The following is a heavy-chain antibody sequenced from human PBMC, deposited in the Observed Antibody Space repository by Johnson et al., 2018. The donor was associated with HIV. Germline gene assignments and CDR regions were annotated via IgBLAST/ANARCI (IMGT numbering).Heavy chain of an antibody. J-gene: IGHJ3*02. CDR1: GFTFSSYG. CDR2: ISYDGSNK. Sequence: QVQLVESGGGVVQPGRSLRLSCAASGFTFSSYGMHWVRQAPGKGLEWVAVISYDGSNKYYADSLKGRFTISRDNSKNTLYLQMNSLRPEDTAVYYCAREGALLLWFGASPFDIWGQGTMVTVSS. CDR3: AREGALLLWFGASPFDI. V-gene: IGHV3-30*03. D-gene: IGHD3-10*01.